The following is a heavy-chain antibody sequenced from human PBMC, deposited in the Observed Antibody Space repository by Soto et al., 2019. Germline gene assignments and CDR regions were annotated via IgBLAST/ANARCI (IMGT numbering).Heavy chain of an antibody. J-gene: IGHJ6*02. CDR1: GYSFTSYW. Sequence: LKISCKGSGYSFTSYWISWVRQMPGKGLEWMGRIDPSDSYTNYSPSSQGHVTISADKSISTAYLQWSSLKASDTAMYYCARQPDDYVLRFLEGLTHYYYGMDVWGQGTRSPSP. CDR2: IDPSDSYT. V-gene: IGHV5-10-1*01. D-gene: IGHD3-3*01. CDR3: ARQPDDYVLRFLEGLTHYYYGMDV.